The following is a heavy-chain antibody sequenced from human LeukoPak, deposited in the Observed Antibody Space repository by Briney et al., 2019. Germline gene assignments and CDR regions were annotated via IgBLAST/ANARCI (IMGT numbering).Heavy chain of an antibody. CDR3: ARGPISAAGTFDP. J-gene: IGHJ5*02. CDR2: IYTSGST. CDR1: GGSFSGYY. Sequence: SETLSLTCAVYGGSFSGYYWTLIRQTPGKGLEWIGRIYTSGSTNYNPSLKSRVTMSVDTSKNQFSLKLSSVTAADTAVYYCARGPISAAGTFDPWGQGTLVTVSS. V-gene: IGHV4-59*10. D-gene: IGHD6-13*01.